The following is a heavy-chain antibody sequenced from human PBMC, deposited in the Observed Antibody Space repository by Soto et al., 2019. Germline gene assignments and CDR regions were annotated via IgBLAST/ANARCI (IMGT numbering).Heavy chain of an antibody. CDR3: ARGYGGDYGMDV. Sequence: GSLRLSCAASGFSFRGFEMNWVRQAPGRGLQWLSYISTTAATIYYADSVKGRFTISRDNAKNSLYLQMNSPRADDTAVYYCARGYGGDYGMDVWGQGTTVTVSS. CDR1: GFSFRGFE. CDR2: ISTTAATI. D-gene: IGHD4-17*01. V-gene: IGHV3-48*03. J-gene: IGHJ6*02.